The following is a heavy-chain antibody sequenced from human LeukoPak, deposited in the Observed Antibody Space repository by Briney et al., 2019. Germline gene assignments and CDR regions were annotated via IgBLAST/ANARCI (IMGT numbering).Heavy chain of an antibody. CDR3: ARRMAGDGFDM. D-gene: IGHD2-8*01. CDR2: IRNRANSYTT. J-gene: IGHJ3*02. CDR1: GFTFSDHY. Sequence: PGGSLRLSCAASGFTFSDHYMDWVRQAPGKGLGWVGRIRNRANSYTTEYAASVKGRFIISRDDSENSLSLQMNSLRTEDTAVYYCARRMAGDGFDMWGQGTMVAVSS. V-gene: IGHV3-72*01.